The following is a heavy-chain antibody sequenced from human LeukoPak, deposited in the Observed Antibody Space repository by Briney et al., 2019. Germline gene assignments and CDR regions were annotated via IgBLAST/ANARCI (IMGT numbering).Heavy chain of an antibody. D-gene: IGHD4-17*01. J-gene: IGHJ1*01. Sequence: GGSLRLSCAASGFTFSSYSMNWVRQAPGKGLEWVSYISSSSSNIYYADSVKGRFTISRDDAKSSLYLQMNSLRAEDTAVFYCAKEIYGDPTGGRFQHWGQGTLVTVSS. V-gene: IGHV3-48*01. CDR2: ISSSSSNI. CDR3: AKEIYGDPTGGRFQH. CDR1: GFTFSSYS.